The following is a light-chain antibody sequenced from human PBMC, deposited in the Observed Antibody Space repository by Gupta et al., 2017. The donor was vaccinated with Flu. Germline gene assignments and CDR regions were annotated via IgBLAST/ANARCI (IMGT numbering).Light chain of an antibody. J-gene: IGKJ4*01. V-gene: IGKV4-1*01. CDR1: QSVCCSANKKKY. Sequence: GERVTINCKSSQSVCCSANKKKYLDWYEKKQRQPPELLIYWASTLEYGVMDRSSGSGDGTDSNLTISSRQVEDVEVYYCQQQHSNHLSIAFGGGTKVEIK. CDR2: WAS. CDR3: QQQHSNHLSIA.